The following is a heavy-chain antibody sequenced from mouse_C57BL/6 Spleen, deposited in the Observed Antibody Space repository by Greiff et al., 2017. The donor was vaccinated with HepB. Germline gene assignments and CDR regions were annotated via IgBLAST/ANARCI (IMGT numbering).Heavy chain of an antibody. J-gene: IGHJ4*01. CDR2: ISSGGSYT. Sequence: EVKLVESGGDLVKPGGSLKLSCAASGFTFSSYGMSWVRQTPDKRLEWVATISSGGSYTYYPDSVKGRFTISRDNAKNTLYLQMSSLKSEDTAMYYCARRGYYYGSFYYAMDYWGQGTSVTVSS. CDR1: GFTFSSYG. CDR3: ARRGYYYGSFYYAMDY. D-gene: IGHD1-1*01. V-gene: IGHV5-6*02.